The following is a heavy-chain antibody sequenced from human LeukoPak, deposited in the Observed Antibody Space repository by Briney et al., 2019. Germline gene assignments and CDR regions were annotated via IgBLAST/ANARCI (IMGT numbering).Heavy chain of an antibody. J-gene: IGHJ6*03. CDR1: GGSISSSSYY. CDR3: ARVRYYDFWSGFHHYYYYMDV. D-gene: IGHD3-3*01. CDR2: IYYSGST. Sequence: SSETLSLTCTVSGGSISSSSYYWGWIRQPPGKGLEWIGSIYYSGSTYYNPSLKSRVTISVDTSKNQFSLKLSSVTAADTAVYYCARVRYYDFWSGFHHYYYYMDVWGQGTLVTVSS. V-gene: IGHV4-39*07.